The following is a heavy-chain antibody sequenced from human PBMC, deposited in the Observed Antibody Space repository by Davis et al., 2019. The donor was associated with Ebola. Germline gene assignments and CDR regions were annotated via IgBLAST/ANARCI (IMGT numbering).Heavy chain of an antibody. CDR1: GFTISSSG. Sequence: GGSLRLSCAASGFTISSSGMHWVRQAPGKGLEWVAVISYDGSNKYYADSVKGRFTISSDNSKNTLYLQMNSLRAEDTAVYYCAKRGGQWLPTHFEYYYYGMDVWGQGTTVTVSS. J-gene: IGHJ6*02. D-gene: IGHD6-19*01. CDR3: AKRGGQWLPTHFEYYYYGMDV. V-gene: IGHV3-30*18. CDR2: ISYDGSNK.